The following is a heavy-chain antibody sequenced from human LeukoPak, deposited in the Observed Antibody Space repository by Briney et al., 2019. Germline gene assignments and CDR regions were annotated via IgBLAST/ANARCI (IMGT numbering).Heavy chain of an antibody. J-gene: IGHJ4*02. CDR2: IYYSGST. V-gene: IGHV4-59*08. CDR3: ARSTHDYGDSPWDY. Sequence: PSETLPLTCTVSGGSISSYYWSWIRQPPGKGLEWIGYIYYSGSTNYNPSLKSRVTISVDTSKNQFSLKLSSVTAADTAVYYCARSTHDYGDSPWDYWGQGTLVTVSS. D-gene: IGHD4-17*01. CDR1: GGSISSYY.